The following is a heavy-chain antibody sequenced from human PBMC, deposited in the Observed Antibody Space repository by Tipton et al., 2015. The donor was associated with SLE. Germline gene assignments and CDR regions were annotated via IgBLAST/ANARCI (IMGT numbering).Heavy chain of an antibody. J-gene: IGHJ4*02. CDR3: ARGLGTYYYAT. Sequence: TLSLTCAVYGGSFSGYYWSWIRQPPGKGLEWIGEINHSGSTNYNPSLKSRVTISVDTSKNQFSLKLSSVTAAYTAVYYCARGLGTYYYATWGQGTLVTVSS. CDR2: INHSGST. CDR1: GGSFSGYY. V-gene: IGHV4-34*01. D-gene: IGHD3-10*01.